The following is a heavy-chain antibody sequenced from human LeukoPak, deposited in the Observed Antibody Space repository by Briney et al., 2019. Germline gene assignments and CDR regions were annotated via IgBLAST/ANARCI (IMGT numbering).Heavy chain of an antibody. CDR1: GFTFSSYW. J-gene: IGHJ4*02. CDR3: ARDPGTDGSSWYVLDN. V-gene: IGHV3-74*01. D-gene: IGHD6-13*01. Sequence: GESLRLSCAASGFTFSSYWMHWVRQAPGKGLVWVSRINSDGSSTSYADSVKGRFTISRDNAKNTLYLQMNSLRAEDTAVYYCARDPGTDGSSWYVLDNWGQGTLVTVSA. CDR2: INSDGSST.